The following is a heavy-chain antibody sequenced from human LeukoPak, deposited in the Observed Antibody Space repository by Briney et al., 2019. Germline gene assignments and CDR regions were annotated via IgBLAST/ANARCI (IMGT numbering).Heavy chain of an antibody. Sequence: GESLKISCKGSGYTFSSNWIGWVRQMPGKGLEWMGIIYPGDSDTRYSPSFQGQVTVSADKSSSTAYLQWSSLKASDTAMYYCARHRVGIYSRNHAFDIWGQGTMVTVSS. V-gene: IGHV5-51*01. J-gene: IGHJ3*02. CDR2: IYPGDSDT. CDR1: GYTFSSNW. D-gene: IGHD1-26*01. CDR3: ARHRVGIYSRNHAFDI.